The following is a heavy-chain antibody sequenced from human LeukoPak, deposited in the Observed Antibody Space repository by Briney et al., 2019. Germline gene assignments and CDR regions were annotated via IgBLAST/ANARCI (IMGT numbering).Heavy chain of an antibody. CDR1: RFTFSNYW. J-gene: IGHJ4*02. CDR2: IDQDGSEK. V-gene: IGHV3-7*01. Sequence: PGGSLRLSCAASRFTFSNYWMSWVRQAPGKGLEWVANIDQDGSEKYYAESVKGRFTISRDNAKNSLYLQMNSLRAEDTAVYYCARAGNWNFLDYWGQGTLVTVSS. CDR3: ARAGNWNFLDY. D-gene: IGHD1-7*01.